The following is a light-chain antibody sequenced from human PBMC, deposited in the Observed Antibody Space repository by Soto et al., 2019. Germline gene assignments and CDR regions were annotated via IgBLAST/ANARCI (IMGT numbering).Light chain of an antibody. J-gene: IGKJ1*01. CDR2: DAS. CDR1: QTISNW. V-gene: IGKV1-5*01. Sequence: DIQMTQSASTLSASVGERVTISCRASQTISNWLAWYQQKPGKAPKLLIYDASSLESGVPPRFSGSGSGTEFTLTISSLQPEDFATYYCQKYNSFWTFGQGTKVDIK. CDR3: QKYNSFWT.